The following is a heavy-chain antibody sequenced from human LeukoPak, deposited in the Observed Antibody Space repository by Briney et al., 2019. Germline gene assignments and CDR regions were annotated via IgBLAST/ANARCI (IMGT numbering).Heavy chain of an antibody. CDR2: INTGNGNT. CDR3: ARVPLSDASGHYYPH. D-gene: IGHD3-22*01. V-gene: IGHV1-3*04. J-gene: IGHJ1*01. CDR1: GYTFTNYG. Sequence: GASVEVSCKTSGYTFTNYGMHWVRQAPRQSPEWIGWINTGNGNTKSSQKFQDRVTLTRDTSASTAYMELNSLSSEDTAIYYCARVPLSDASGHYYPHWGQGTLVTVSS.